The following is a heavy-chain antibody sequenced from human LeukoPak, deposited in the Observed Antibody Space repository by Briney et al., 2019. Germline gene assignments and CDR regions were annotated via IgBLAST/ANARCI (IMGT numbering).Heavy chain of an antibody. D-gene: IGHD6-19*01. J-gene: IGHJ4*02. CDR2: IIPILGIA. CDR1: GGTFSSYA. CDR3: ARTVAVAGYYFDY. Sequence: ASVKVSCKASGGTFSSYAISWVRQAPGQGLEWMGRIIPILGIANYAQKFQGRVTMTTDTSTSTAYMELRSLRSDDTAVYYCARTVAVAGYYFDYWGQGTLVTVSS. V-gene: IGHV1-69*04.